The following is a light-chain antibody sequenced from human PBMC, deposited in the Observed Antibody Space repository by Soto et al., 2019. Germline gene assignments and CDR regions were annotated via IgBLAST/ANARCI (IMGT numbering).Light chain of an antibody. Sequence: QSALTQPASASGSPGKSVTISCTGTSSDVGGYNYVSWYQQYPGKAPKLMIYEVSKRPSGVPDRFSGSKSGNTASLTVSGLQAEDEADYYCSSYAGINSVFGGGTTLTV. J-gene: IGLJ2*01. CDR1: SSDVGGYNY. CDR3: SSYAGINSV. V-gene: IGLV2-8*01. CDR2: EVS.